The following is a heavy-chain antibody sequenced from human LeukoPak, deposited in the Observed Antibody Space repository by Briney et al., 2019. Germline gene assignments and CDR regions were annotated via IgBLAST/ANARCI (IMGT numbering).Heavy chain of an antibody. Sequence: GGSLRLSCTVSGFPFSSYWMLWVRQAPGKGLVWVSRLSTDGSTTSYADSVKGRFTISRDNAKNTLYLQMNSLRAEDTAIYYCSRVGTGTTRDYWGQGTLVTVSS. CDR1: GFPFSSYW. D-gene: IGHD1-14*01. CDR3: SRVGTGTTRDY. CDR2: LSTDGSTT. J-gene: IGHJ4*02. V-gene: IGHV3-74*01.